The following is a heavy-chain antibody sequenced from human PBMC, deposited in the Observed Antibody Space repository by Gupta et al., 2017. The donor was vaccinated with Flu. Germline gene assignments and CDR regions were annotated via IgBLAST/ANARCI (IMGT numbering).Heavy chain of an antibody. CDR3: ARHLTTVTTRGYYYYGMDV. J-gene: IGHJ6*02. CDR1: GGSISSSSYY. V-gene: IGHV4-39*01. D-gene: IGHD4-17*01. Sequence: QLQLQESGPGLVKPSETLSLTCTVSGGSISSSSYYWGWIRQPPGKGLEWIGSIYYSGSTYYNPSLKSRVTISVDTSKNQFSLKLSSVTAADTAVYYCARHLTTVTTRGYYYYGMDVWGQGTTVTVSS. CDR2: IYYSGST.